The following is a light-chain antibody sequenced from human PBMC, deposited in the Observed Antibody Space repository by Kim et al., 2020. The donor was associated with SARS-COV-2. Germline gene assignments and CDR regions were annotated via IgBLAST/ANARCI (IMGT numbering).Light chain of an antibody. CDR1: QTVISNY. V-gene: IGKV3-20*01. CDR3: QQYGSSPLT. Sequence: SPGERDTPSCRASQTVISNYLAWYQQKPGQAPRLLIYGASSRATGIPDRFSGSGSGTDFTLTISSLEPEDFAVYNCQQYGSSPLTFGGGTKVDIK. CDR2: GAS. J-gene: IGKJ4*01.